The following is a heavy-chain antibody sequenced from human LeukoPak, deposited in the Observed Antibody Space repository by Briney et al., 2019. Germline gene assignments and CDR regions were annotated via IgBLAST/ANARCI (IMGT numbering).Heavy chain of an antibody. CDR3: VRDWAPASMQAAPFDC. J-gene: IGHJ4*02. V-gene: IGHV3-7*01. Sequence: PGGSLRLSCAASGFTFSDYAMNWVRQAPGKGPEWVANIKEDGSLKNYVDSVEGRFTVSRDNAKNTLYLQMNSLRLEDTAVYYCVRDWAPASMQAAPFDCWGQGTLVTVSS. CDR1: GFTFSDYA. D-gene: IGHD2/OR15-2a*01. CDR2: IKEDGSLK.